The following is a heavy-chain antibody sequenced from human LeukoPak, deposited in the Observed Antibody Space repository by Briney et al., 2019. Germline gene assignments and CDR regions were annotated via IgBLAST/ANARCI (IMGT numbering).Heavy chain of an antibody. CDR1: GGSISSSNW. CDR2: IYYSGST. CDR3: ARHGEMLRGVIILGYFDY. J-gene: IGHJ4*02. Sequence: SGTLSLTCAVSGGSISSSNWWTWVRQPPGKGLEWIGSIYYSGSTYYNPSLKSRVTISVDTSKNQFSLKLSSVTAADTAVYYCARHGEMLRGVIILGYFDYWGQGTLVTVSS. V-gene: IGHV4-4*02. D-gene: IGHD3-10*01.